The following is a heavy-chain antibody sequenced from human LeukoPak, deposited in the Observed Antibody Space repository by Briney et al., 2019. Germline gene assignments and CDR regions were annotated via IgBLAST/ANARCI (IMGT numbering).Heavy chain of an antibody. D-gene: IGHD2-21*01. J-gene: IGHJ3*02. CDR1: GGSISSYY. V-gene: IGHV4-4*07. Sequence: NPLETLSLTCTVSGGSISSYYWSWIRQPAGKGLEWIGRIYTSGSTNYNPSLKSRVTMSVDTSKNQFSLKLSSVTAADTAVYYCASVMVIGYDAFDIWGQGTMVTVSS. CDR2: IYTSGST. CDR3: ASVMVIGYDAFDI.